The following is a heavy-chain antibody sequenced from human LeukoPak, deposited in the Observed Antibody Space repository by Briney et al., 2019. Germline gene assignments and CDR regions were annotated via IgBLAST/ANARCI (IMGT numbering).Heavy chain of an antibody. Sequence: GGSLTLSCAASGFTFDDYGMSWVRQAPGKGLEWVSGINWNGGSTGYADSVKGRFTISRDDATNSLYLQMNSLRAEDTALYYCARGLWWGGNWFDPWGQGTLVTVYS. D-gene: IGHD4/OR15-4a*01. J-gene: IGHJ5*02. CDR1: GFTFDDYG. CDR2: INWNGGST. CDR3: ARGLWWGGNWFDP. V-gene: IGHV3-20*04.